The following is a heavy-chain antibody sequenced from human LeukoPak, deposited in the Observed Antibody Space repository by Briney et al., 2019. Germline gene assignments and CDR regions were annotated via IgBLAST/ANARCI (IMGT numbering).Heavy chain of an antibody. CDR3: ARSGRAGPDY. J-gene: IGHJ4*02. CDR2: IYYSGST. Sequence: SETLSLTCTVSGGSISSYYWSWIRQPPGKGLEWIGYIYYSGSTNYNPSLKSRVTMSVDTSKNQFSLKLSSVTAADTAVYYCARSGRAGPDYWGQGTLVTVSS. D-gene: IGHD3-10*01. V-gene: IGHV4-59*01. CDR1: GGSISSYY.